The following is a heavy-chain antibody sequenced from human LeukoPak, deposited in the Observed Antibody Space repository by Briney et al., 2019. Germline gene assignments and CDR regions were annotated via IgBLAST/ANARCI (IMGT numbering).Heavy chain of an antibody. CDR2: ISYTGTI. CDR1: GFTFSSYS. Sequence: GGSLRLSCAASGFTFSSYSMNWVRQAPGKGLEWVSYISYTGTIYYADSVKGRFTISRDNAKNSLYLNMNSLRAEDTAVYYCTRDPRALDYWGQGTLVTVSS. CDR3: TRDPRALDY. J-gene: IGHJ4*02. V-gene: IGHV3-48*01.